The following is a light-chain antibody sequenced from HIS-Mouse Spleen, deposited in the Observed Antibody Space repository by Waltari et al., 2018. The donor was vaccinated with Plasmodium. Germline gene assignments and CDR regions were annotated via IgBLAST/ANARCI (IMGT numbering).Light chain of an antibody. CDR1: ALPKQY. CDR3: QSADSSGTPNWV. Sequence: SYELTQPPSVSVSPGQTARITCSGDALPKQYASWYTQTPGQAPVLVIYKDSERPSGIPERFSGSSSGTTVTLTISGVQAEDEADYYCQSADSSGTPNWVFGGGTKLTVL. V-gene: IGLV3-25*03. J-gene: IGLJ3*02. CDR2: KDS.